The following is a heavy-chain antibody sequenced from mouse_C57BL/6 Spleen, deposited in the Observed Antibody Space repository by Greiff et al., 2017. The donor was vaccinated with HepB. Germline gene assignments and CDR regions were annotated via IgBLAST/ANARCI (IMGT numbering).Heavy chain of an antibody. V-gene: IGHV3-6*01. CDR2: ISYDGSN. CDR1: GYSITSGYY. J-gene: IGHJ2*01. CDR3: ARDRDYYGSTGYFDY. Sequence: DVQLQESGPGLVKPSQSLSLTCSVTGYSITSGYYWNWIRQFPGNKLEWMGYISYDGSNNYNPSLKNRISITRDTSKNQFFLKLNSVTTEDTATYYCARDRDYYGSTGYFDYWGQGTTLTVSS. D-gene: IGHD1-1*01.